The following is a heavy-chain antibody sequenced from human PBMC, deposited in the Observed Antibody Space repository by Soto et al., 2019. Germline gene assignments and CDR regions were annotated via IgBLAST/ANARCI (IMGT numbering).Heavy chain of an antibody. CDR1: GGSISSGGYY. V-gene: IGHV4-31*03. J-gene: IGHJ4*02. Sequence: TSLTLSLTCTVSGGSISSGGYYWSWIRQHPGKGLEWIGYIYYSGSTYYNPSLKSRVTISVDTSKNQFSLKLSSVTAADTAVYYCAREVSAAAGTSYYFDYWGQGTLVTVSS. D-gene: IGHD6-13*01. CDR3: AREVSAAAGTSYYFDY. CDR2: IYYSGST.